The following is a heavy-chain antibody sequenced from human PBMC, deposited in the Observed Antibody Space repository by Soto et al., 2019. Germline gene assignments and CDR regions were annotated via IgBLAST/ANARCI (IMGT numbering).Heavy chain of an antibody. CDR2: INAGNGNT. Sequence: ASVKVSCKASGYTFTSYAMHWVRQAPGQRLEWMGWINAGNGNTKYSQKFQGRVTITRDTSASTAYMELSSLRSEDTAVYYCARDGFFFLHAFDICGQGTMVPVSS. D-gene: IGHD3-3*01. CDR1: GYTFTSYA. CDR3: ARDGFFFLHAFDI. V-gene: IGHV1-3*01. J-gene: IGHJ3*02.